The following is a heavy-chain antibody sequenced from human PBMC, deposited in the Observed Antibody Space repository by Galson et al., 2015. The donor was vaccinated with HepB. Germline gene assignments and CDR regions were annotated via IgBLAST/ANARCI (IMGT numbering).Heavy chain of an antibody. D-gene: IGHD5-24*01. J-gene: IGHJ4*02. Sequence: SLRLSCAASGFTFSTYRMNWVRQAPGKGLEWVSHISSSSGMINYAGSVKGRFTISRDNAQKSLYLQMNSLRDEDTAVYYCARGSEMSPWGQGTLVTVSS. CDR1: GFTFSTYR. CDR2: ISSSSGMI. CDR3: ARGSEMSP. V-gene: IGHV3-48*02.